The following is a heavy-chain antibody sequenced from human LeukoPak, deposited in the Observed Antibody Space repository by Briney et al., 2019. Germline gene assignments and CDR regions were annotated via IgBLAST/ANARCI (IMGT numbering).Heavy chain of an antibody. CDR2: TSGNGVKR. V-gene: IGHV3-23*01. CDR3: AKDLAYSFDY. D-gene: IGHD2-15*01. Sequence: GGSLRLSCAASGFAFSTYAMGWVRQAPGKGLEWVTSTSGNGVKRYYAGSVRGRFTVSRDNFKNTLYLQMSSLRAEDTAIYYCAKDLAYSFDYWGQGILVTVSS. CDR1: GFAFSTYA. J-gene: IGHJ4*02.